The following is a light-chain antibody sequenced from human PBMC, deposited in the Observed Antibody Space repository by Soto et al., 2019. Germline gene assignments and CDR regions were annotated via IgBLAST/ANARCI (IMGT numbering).Light chain of an antibody. CDR1: QTISSR. J-gene: IGKJ1*01. CDR3: QHYNSYSEA. Sequence: EIQMSVSPSSLSASVEARATSTCRASQTISSRLAWYQQTPGKAPKLLSYKASTLKSGVPSRFRGSGSGTEFTLTISSLKPDDFETYYCQHYNSYSEAFGQGTKVDIK. V-gene: IGKV1-5*03. CDR2: KAS.